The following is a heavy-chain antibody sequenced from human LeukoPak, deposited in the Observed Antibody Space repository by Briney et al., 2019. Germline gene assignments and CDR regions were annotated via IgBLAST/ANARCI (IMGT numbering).Heavy chain of an antibody. J-gene: IGHJ6*03. Sequence: PSETLSLTCTVSGGSISSSSYYWSWIRQPAGKGLEWIGRIYTSGSTNYNPSLKSRVTMSVDTSKNQFSLKLSSVTAADTAVYYCARDLVAMAASYYYYYYMDVWGKGTTVTVSS. CDR3: ARDLVAMAASYYYYYYMDV. D-gene: IGHD5-18*01. CDR2: IYTSGST. CDR1: GGSISSSSYY. V-gene: IGHV4-61*02.